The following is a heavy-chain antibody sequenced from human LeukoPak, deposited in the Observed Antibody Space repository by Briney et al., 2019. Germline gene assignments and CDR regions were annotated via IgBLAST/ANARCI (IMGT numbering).Heavy chain of an antibody. V-gene: IGHV3-74*03. J-gene: IGHJ3*02. CDR3: AKHRAFDI. CDR2: INSDGTGT. Sequence: GGSLRLSCAASGFTFSSYWMHWVRQAPGKGPVWVSRINSDGTGTMYADSVKGRFTISRDNAKNTLYLQMNSLRAEDTAVYYCAKHRAFDIWGQGTMVTVSS. CDR1: GFTFSSYW.